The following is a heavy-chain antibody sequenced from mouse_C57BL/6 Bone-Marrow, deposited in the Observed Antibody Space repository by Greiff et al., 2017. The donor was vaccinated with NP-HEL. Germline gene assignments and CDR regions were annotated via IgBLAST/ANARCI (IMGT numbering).Heavy chain of an antibody. CDR2: ISSGGSYT. CDR1: GFTFSSYG. D-gene: IGHD4-1*01. CDR3: ARRLGRNFDY. V-gene: IGHV5-6*02. Sequence: EVMLVESGGDLVKPGGSLKLSCAASGFTFSSYGMSWVRQTPDKRLEWVATISSGGSYTYYPDSVKGRFTISRDNAKNTLYLQMSSLKSEDTAMYYCARRLGRNFDYWGQGTTLTVSS. J-gene: IGHJ2*01.